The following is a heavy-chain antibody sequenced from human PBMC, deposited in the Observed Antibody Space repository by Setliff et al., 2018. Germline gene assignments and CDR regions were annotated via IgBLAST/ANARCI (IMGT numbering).Heavy chain of an antibody. CDR1: GGTFSNYG. CDR3: AKYTRVVTTTCFDY. Sequence: ASVKVSCKASGGTFSNYGVSWVRQAPGQGLEWMGGTIPMFGTTDYARKFQGRVTIITDESTSTAYMQLSSLGSEDTAVYYCAKYTRVVTTTCFDYWGQGTLVTVSS. J-gene: IGHJ4*02. V-gene: IGHV1-69*05. D-gene: IGHD2-15*01. CDR2: TIPMFGTT.